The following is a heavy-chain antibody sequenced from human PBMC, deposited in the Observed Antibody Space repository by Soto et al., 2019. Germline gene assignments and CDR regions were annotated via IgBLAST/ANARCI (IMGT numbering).Heavy chain of an antibody. CDR1: GFTFGNYA. CDR3: AKKSLGSITLPALYYFDY. Sequence: EVQLLESGGGLVQPGGSLRLPWAASGFTFGNYAFSWVRQAPGKGLERVSVISGGGDATYYPDSVKGRFTTSRDNSKNTVYLQMNSLRAEDTAVYYCAKKSLGSITLPALYYFDYWGQGTLVTVSS. J-gene: IGHJ4*02. CDR2: ISGGGDAT. D-gene: IGHD7-27*01. V-gene: IGHV3-23*01.